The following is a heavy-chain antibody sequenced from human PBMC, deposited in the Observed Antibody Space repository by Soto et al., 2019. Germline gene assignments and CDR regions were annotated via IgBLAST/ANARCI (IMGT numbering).Heavy chain of an antibody. Sequence: SETLSLTCAVYGGSFSGYYWSWIRQPPGKGLEWIGEINHSGSTNYNPSLKSRVTISVDTSKNQLSLKLSSVTAADTAVYYCARRAAGGYSYGGRNGGFDYWGQGTLVTVSS. V-gene: IGHV4-34*01. J-gene: IGHJ4*02. CDR2: INHSGST. CDR1: GGSFSGYY. CDR3: ARRAAGGYSYGGRNGGFDY. D-gene: IGHD5-18*01.